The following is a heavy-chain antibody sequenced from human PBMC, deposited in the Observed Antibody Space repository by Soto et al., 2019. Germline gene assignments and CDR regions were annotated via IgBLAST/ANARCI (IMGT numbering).Heavy chain of an antibody. D-gene: IGHD1-26*01. CDR3: ARRWGAAFDY. V-gene: IGHV4-59*08. Sequence: QVQLQESGPGLVKPSETLSLTCTVSGGSISSYYWSWIRRPPGKGLEWIGYIYYSGSTNYNPSLMSRVTISVDTSNNQFSLKLSSVTAADTAVYYCARRWGAAFDYWGQGTLVTVSS. CDR1: GGSISSYY. CDR2: IYYSGST. J-gene: IGHJ4*02.